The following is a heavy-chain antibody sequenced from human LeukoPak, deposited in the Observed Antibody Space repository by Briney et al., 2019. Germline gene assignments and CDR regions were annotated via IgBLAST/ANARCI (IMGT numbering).Heavy chain of an antibody. CDR2: ISSSGSTI. Sequence: GGSLRLSCAASGFTFSDYYMSWIRQAPGKGLEWVSYISSSGSTIYYADSVKGRFTFSRDNAKNSLYLQMNSLRAEDTAVYYCARQLVVVITYYYYYMDVWGKGTTVTVSS. CDR1: GFTFSDYY. J-gene: IGHJ6*03. V-gene: IGHV3-11*01. D-gene: IGHD3-22*01. CDR3: ARQLVVVITYYYYYMDV.